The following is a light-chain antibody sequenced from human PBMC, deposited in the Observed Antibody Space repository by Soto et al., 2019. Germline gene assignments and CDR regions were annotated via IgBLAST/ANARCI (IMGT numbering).Light chain of an antibody. V-gene: IGLV2-14*01. Sequence: QSALTQPASVSGSPGQSITISCTGTSSDVGDYNYVSWYQHHPGKAPKLIIYEVRNRTSGVPNRFSGAKSGNTASLTISGLQAEDEADYYCSSYRTGSAFYVFGSGTKVTVL. J-gene: IGLJ1*01. CDR3: SSYRTGSAFYV. CDR2: EVR. CDR1: SSDVGDYNY.